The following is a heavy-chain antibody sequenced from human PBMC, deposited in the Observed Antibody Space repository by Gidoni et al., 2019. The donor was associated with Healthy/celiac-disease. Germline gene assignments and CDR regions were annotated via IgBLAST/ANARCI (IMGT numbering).Heavy chain of an antibody. J-gene: IGHJ4*02. D-gene: IGHD3-10*01. Sequence: QVQLQESGPGLVKPSETLSLTCTDSGGSISSYYWSWIRQPPGKGLEWIGYIYYSGSTNYNPSLKSRVTISVDTSKNQFSLKLSSVTAADTAVYYCARYYGEAPNFDYWGQGTLVTVSS. CDR2: IYYSGST. V-gene: IGHV4-59*01. CDR3: ARYYGEAPNFDY. CDR1: GGSISSYY.